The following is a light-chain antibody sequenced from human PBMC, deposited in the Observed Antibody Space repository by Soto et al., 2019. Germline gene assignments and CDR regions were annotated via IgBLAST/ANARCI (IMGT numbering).Light chain of an antibody. V-gene: IGLV1-44*01. CDR2: SNT. CDR3: AAWDDSLNGRYV. J-gene: IGLJ1*01. Sequence: QSVLTQPPSASGTPGQRVTISCSGSSSNIGSNTVNCYQQLPGTAPKLLIYSNTQRPSGVPDRFSGSKSGTSASLAISGLQSEDEADYYCAAWDDSLNGRYVFGTGTKVTVL. CDR1: SSNIGSNT.